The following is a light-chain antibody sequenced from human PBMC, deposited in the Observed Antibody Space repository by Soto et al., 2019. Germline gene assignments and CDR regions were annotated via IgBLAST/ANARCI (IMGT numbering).Light chain of an antibody. J-gene: IGKJ3*01. CDR2: AAS. Sequence: DIQMTQSPSSLSASVGDRVTSTCRTSQTISDYLNWYQHKPGKAPKLLISAASSLQSGVPSRFSGSGSGTDFTLTISSLQPEDFATYYCQQSYSTLTFGPGTKGDIK. CDR3: QQSYSTLT. CDR1: QTISDY. V-gene: IGKV1-39*01.